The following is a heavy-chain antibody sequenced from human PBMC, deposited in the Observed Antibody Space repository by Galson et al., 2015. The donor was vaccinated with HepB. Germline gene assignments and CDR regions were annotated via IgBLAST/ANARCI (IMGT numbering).Heavy chain of an antibody. Sequence: SLRLSCAASGFTFTSYSMNWVRQAPGKELEWVASISSSGAYIYYAYSVKGRVAVSRDNGKNSLYLQMNSLRAGDTAVYSCSRAGIIAARADWYFDLWGRGTLVTVSS. J-gene: IGHJ2*01. D-gene: IGHD1-26*01. CDR3: SRAGIIAARADWYFDL. CDR2: ISSSGAYI. CDR1: GFTFTSYS. V-gene: IGHV3-21*01.